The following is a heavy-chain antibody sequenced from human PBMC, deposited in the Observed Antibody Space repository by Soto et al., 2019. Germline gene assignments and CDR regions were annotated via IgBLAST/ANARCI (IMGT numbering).Heavy chain of an antibody. CDR2: IYYSGST. Sequence: SETLSLTCTVSGGSISSGGYYWSWIRQHPGKGLEWIGYIYYSGSTYYNPSLKSRVTISVDTSKNQFSLKLSSVTAADTAVYYCARGYCSGGSCYADPNWFDPWGQGTLVTVSS. J-gene: IGHJ5*02. CDR1: GGSISSGGYY. D-gene: IGHD2-15*01. CDR3: ARGYCSGGSCYADPNWFDP. V-gene: IGHV4-31*03.